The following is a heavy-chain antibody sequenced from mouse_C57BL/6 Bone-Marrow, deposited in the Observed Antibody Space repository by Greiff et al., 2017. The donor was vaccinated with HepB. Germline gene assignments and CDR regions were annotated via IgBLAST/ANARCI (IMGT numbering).Heavy chain of an antibody. CDR2: ISNGGGST. D-gene: IGHD2-3*01. Sequence: EVMLVESGGGLVQPGGSLKLSCAASGFTFSDYYMYWVRQTPEKRLEWVAYISNGGGSTYYPDTVKGRFTISRDNAKNTLYLQMSRLKSEDTAMYYCAGNDGYYVYAMDYWGQGTSVTVSS. CDR3: AGNDGYYVYAMDY. V-gene: IGHV5-12*01. J-gene: IGHJ4*01. CDR1: GFTFSDYY.